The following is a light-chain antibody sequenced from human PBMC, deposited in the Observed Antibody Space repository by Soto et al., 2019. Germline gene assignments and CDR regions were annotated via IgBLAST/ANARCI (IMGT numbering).Light chain of an antibody. CDR2: WAS. Sequence: DIVMTQSPDSLAVSLGERATINCKSSQSVLYSSNTKNYLAWYQQKPGQPPKLLIYWASTRESGVADRFSGSGSGTDFPLTISSLQAEDVAVYFCQQYFRPWTFGQGTKVESK. V-gene: IGKV4-1*01. CDR3: QQYFRPWT. CDR1: QSVLYSSNTKNY. J-gene: IGKJ1*01.